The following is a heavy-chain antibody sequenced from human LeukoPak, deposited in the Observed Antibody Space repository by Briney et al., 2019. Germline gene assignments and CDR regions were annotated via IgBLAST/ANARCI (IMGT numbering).Heavy chain of an antibody. CDR3: ARQDASGTYDAFDV. D-gene: IGHD3-10*01. CDR2: IYPGDSDT. V-gene: IGHV5-51*01. CDR1: GYLFTSYW. J-gene: IGHJ3*01. Sequence: KSGESLKISCKDSGYLFTSYWIAWVRQRPGKGLEWMGIIYPGDSDTRYSPSFQGRVTISADKSINTAYLLWSSLQASDTATYYCARQDASGTYDAFDVWGQGTVVT.